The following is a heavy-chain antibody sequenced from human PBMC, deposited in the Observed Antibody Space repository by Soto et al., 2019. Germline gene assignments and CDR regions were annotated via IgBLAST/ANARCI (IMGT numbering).Heavy chain of an antibody. CDR1: AGSISSSSYY. CDR2: IYYSGST. Sequence: PSETLSLTCTVSAGSISSSSYYWGWISQPPGKGKEWIGSIYYSGSTYYNPSLKSRVTISVDTSKNQFSLKLSSVTAADTAVYYCARPNLAYCGGDCSNRRNYYYYYDMDVWSQGTTVTVSS. D-gene: IGHD2-21*02. J-gene: IGHJ6*02. CDR3: ARPNLAYCGGDCSNRRNYYYYYDMDV. V-gene: IGHV4-39*01.